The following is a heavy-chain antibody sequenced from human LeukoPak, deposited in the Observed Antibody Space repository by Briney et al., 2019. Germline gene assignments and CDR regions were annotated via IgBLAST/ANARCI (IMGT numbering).Heavy chain of an antibody. CDR1: GFTFNSYG. V-gene: IGHV3-33*01. CDR3: ARDSHYDILTGVKTGFDP. CDR2: IWYDGSNK. J-gene: IGHJ5*02. D-gene: IGHD3-9*01. Sequence: GGSLRLSCAASGFTFNSYGMHWVRQAPGKGLEWVAVIWYDGSNKYYADSVKGRFTISRDNSKNTLYLQMNSLRAEDTAVYYCARDSHYDILTGVKTGFDPWGQGTLVTVSS.